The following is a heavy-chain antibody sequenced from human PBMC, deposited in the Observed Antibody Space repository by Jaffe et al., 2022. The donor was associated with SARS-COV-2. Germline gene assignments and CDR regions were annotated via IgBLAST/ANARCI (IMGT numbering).Heavy chain of an antibody. V-gene: IGHV3-23*01. Sequence: EVQLLESGGGLVQPGGSLRLSCAASGFTFSSYAMSWVRQAPGKGLEWVSAISGSGGSTYYADSVKGRFTISRDNSKNTLYLQMNSLRAEDTAVYYCAKARGEIGSYYNWFDPWGQGTLVTVSS. CDR3: AKARGEIGSYYNWFDP. CDR1: GFTFSSYA. J-gene: IGHJ5*02. D-gene: IGHD1-26*01. CDR2: ISGSGGST.